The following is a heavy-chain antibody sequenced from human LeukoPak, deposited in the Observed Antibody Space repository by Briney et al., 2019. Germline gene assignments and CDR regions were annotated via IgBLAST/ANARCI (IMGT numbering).Heavy chain of an antibody. CDR1: DFTFSNVG. J-gene: IGHJ5*02. D-gene: IGHD6-19*01. V-gene: IGHV3-30*02. Sequence: GGSLRLSCVASDFTFSNVGMHWVRQAPGKGLEWLSFIRYDGSNNYHADSVKGRFSISRDNSKNTLHLQMNTLRPDDTAVYYCARTAVAGTLRWFDLWGQGTLVIVSS. CDR3: ARTAVAGTLRWFDL. CDR2: IRYDGSNN.